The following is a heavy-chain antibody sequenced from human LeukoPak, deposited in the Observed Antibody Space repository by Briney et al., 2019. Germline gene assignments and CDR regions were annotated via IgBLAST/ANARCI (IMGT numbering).Heavy chain of an antibody. D-gene: IGHD2-2*02. Sequence: GGSLRLSCAASGFTFSSYEMNWVRQAPGKGLEWVSYISSSGSTIYYADSVKGRFTISRDNAKNSLYLQMNSLRAEDTAVYYCASGDDIVVVPAAIGGWGQGTLVTVSS. CDR1: GFTFSSYE. V-gene: IGHV3-48*03. CDR3: ASGDDIVVVPAAIGG. CDR2: ISSSGSTI. J-gene: IGHJ4*02.